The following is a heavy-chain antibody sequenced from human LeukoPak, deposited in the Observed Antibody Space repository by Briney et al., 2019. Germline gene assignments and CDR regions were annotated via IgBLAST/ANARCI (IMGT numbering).Heavy chain of an antibody. V-gene: IGHV3-23*01. Sequence: PGGSLRLSCAASGFAFSNYAMSWIRQASGKGLEWVSLISESGGNTYYADSVKGRFTISRDNSKNTLYLQMNSLRAEDTAVYYCARYCSSTSCFRPFDYWGQGTLVTVSS. J-gene: IGHJ4*02. D-gene: IGHD2-2*01. CDR2: ISESGGNT. CDR3: ARYCSSTSCFRPFDY. CDR1: GFAFSNYA.